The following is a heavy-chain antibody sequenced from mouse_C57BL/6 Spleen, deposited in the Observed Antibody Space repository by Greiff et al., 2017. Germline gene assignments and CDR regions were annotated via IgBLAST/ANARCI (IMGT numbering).Heavy chain of an antibody. CDR2: ISSGGSYT. D-gene: IGHD1-1*01. V-gene: IGHV5-6*01. CDR1: GFTFSSYG. J-gene: IGHJ2*01. Sequence: EVKVVESGGDLVKPGGSLKLSCAASGFTFSSYGMSWVRQTPDKRLEWVATISSGGSYTYYPDSVKGRFTISRDNAKNTLYLQMSSLKSEDTAMYYCAGHGDFYYDSSYDFDYWGQGTTLTVSS. CDR3: AGHGDFYYDSSYDFDY.